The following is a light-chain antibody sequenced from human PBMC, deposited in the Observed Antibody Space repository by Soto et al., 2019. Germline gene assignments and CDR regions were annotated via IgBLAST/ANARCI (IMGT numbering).Light chain of an antibody. CDR3: QQYNDNWPT. V-gene: IGKV3-20*01. CDR2: DTS. CDR1: QSVSINY. J-gene: IGKJ1*01. Sequence: EIVFTKSPGTLSLSPGEIATLSCRATQSVSINYLAWYQQKSXQAPRLLIYDTSNRATGIPARFSGSGSGTEFTLSISSLESEDFAVYYCQQYNDNWPTFGQGTKVDIK.